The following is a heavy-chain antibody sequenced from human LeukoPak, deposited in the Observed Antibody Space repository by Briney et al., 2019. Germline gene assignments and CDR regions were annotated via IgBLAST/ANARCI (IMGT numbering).Heavy chain of an antibody. V-gene: IGHV1-2*02. CDR3: ARDTYGDYDPYDY. J-gene: IGHJ4*02. D-gene: IGHD4-17*01. CDR2: INPNSGGT. CDR1: GYTFTGYY. Sequence: GASVKVSCKASGYTFTGYYMHWVRQAPGQGLEWMGWINPNSGGTNYAQKFQGRVTMTRDTSISTAYMELSRLRSDDTAVYYCARDTYGDYDPYDYWGQGTLVTVSS.